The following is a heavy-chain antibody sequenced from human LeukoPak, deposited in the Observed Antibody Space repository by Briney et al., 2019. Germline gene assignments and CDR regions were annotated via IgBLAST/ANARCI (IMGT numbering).Heavy chain of an antibody. J-gene: IGHJ4*02. D-gene: IGHD3-10*01. CDR3: ARVPTYYYGSGSYYNDFSFDY. V-gene: IGHV3-30*02. CDR1: GFTFSSYG. Sequence: GGSLRLSCAASGFTFSSYGMHWVRQAPGKGLEWVAFKQNDGSTTFYAESVKGRFTISRDNSKNTLFLQMNSLRTDDTAVYYCARVPTYYYGSGSYYNDFSFDYWGQGTLVTVSS. CDR2: KQNDGSTT.